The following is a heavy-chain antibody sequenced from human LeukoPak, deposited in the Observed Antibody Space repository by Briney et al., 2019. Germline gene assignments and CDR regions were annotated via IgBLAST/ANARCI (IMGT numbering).Heavy chain of an antibody. CDR1: GYTFTGYY. D-gene: IGHD1-26*01. J-gene: IGHJ4*02. V-gene: IGHV1-2*02. Sequence: ASVKVSCKASGYTFTGYYMHWVRQAPGQGLEWMGWINPNSGGTNYAQKFQGRVTMTRDTSISTAYMELSRLRSDDTAVYYCARGSGSYYLRGAFDYWGQGTLVTVSS. CDR3: ARGSGSYYLRGAFDY. CDR2: INPNSGGT.